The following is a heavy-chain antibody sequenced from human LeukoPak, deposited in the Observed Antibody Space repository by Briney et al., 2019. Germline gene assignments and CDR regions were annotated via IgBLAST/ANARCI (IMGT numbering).Heavy chain of an antibody. CDR2: IYPGDSDT. CDR3: ARRQDSSGYSDAFDM. CDR1: GYSFTIYW. J-gene: IGHJ3*02. V-gene: IGHV5-51*01. Sequence: GEFLKISCKGSGYSFTIYWIGWVRQMPGKGLEWMGIIYPGDSDTRYSPSFQGQVTISADKSINTAYLQWSSLKASDTAMYYCARRQDSSGYSDAFDMWGQGTMVTVSS. D-gene: IGHD3-22*01.